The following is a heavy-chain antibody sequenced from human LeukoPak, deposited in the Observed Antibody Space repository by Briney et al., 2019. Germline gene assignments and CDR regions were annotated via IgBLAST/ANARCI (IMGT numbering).Heavy chain of an antibody. CDR1: GYTFTSYG. CDR3: ANYGSGDFDY. D-gene: IGHD3-10*01. J-gene: IGHJ4*02. CDR2: ISAYNGNT. V-gene: IGHV1-18*01. Sequence: ASVNVSCKASGYTFTSYGISWVRQAPGQGLEWMGWISAYNGNTNYAQKLQGRVTMTRDTSISTAYMELSRLRSDDTAVYYCANYGSGDFDYWGQGTLVTVSS.